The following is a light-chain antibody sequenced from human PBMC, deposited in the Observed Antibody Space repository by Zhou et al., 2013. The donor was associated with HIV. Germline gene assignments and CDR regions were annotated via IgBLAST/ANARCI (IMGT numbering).Light chain of an antibody. CDR3: QQSYSTPRT. CDR2: GAS. CDR1: QSINSY. V-gene: IGKV1-39*01. J-gene: IGKJ1*01. Sequence: DIQMTQSPSSLSASVGDRVTITCRASQSINSYLNWYQQRPGKAPKLLIYGASSLQSGVPSRFSGSGSGTDFTLTISSLQPEDFATYHCQQSYSTPRTFGQGTRVEVK.